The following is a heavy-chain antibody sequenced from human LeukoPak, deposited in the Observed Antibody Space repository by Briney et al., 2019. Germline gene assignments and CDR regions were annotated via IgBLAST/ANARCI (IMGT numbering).Heavy chain of an antibody. V-gene: IGHV1-2*06. CDR2: INPNSGGT. D-gene: IGHD4-11*01. J-gene: IGHJ4*02. CDR3: ARQDGYSNYSPFDY. Sequence: ASVKVSCKASGYTFTGYYMHWVRQAPGQGLEWKGRINPNSGGTNYAQKFQDRVTMTRDTSISTAYMDLSNLRSDDTAVYYCARQDGYSNYSPFDYWGQGTLVTVSS. CDR1: GYTFTGYY.